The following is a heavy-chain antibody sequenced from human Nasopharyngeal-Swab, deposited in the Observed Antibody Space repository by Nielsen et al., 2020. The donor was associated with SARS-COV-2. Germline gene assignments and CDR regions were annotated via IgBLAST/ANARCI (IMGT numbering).Heavy chain of an antibody. Sequence: SETLSLTCTVSGDSISSYSWSWIRQPPGKGLEWIGEVNHSGNTNYNPSLKSRVTVSVDTSKNQFSLKLNSVTAADTAVYYCARGPNCSGGGCYQFLAYYYYHGVDVWGQGTTVTVSS. CDR1: GDSISSYS. J-gene: IGHJ6*02. V-gene: IGHV4-34*01. CDR3: ARGPNCSGGGCYQFLAYYYYHGVDV. D-gene: IGHD2-15*01. CDR2: VNHSGNT.